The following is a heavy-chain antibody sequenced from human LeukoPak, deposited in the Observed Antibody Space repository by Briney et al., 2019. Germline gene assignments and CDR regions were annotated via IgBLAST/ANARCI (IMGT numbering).Heavy chain of an antibody. V-gene: IGHV1-18*01. CDR2: ISAYNGNT. Sequence: GASVKVSCKASGYTFTSYGIGWVRQAPGQGLEWMGWISAYNGNTNYAQKLQGRVTMTTDTSTSTAHMELRSLRSDDTAVYYCAIDLPTRTEQQLVRSYYYYGMDVWGQGTTVTVSS. J-gene: IGHJ6*02. CDR3: AIDLPTRTEQQLVRSYYYYGMDV. D-gene: IGHD6-13*01. CDR1: GYTFTSYG.